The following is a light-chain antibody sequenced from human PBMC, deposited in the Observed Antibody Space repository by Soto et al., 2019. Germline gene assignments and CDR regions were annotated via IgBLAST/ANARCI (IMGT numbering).Light chain of an antibody. CDR2: EVS. Sequence: QSVLIQPASVSGSPGQSIAISCTGTSRDGGGSNYVSWYQHHPHRAPKLLIYEVSYRPSGVSSRFSGSKSGNTASLTISGLQAEDEADYYCSSYTSSNTLEVFGVGTKVTVL. CDR1: SRDGGGSNY. CDR3: SSYTSSNTLEV. V-gene: IGLV2-14*01. J-gene: IGLJ1*01.